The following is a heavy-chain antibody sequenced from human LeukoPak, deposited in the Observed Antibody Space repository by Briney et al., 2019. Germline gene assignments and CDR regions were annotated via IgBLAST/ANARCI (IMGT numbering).Heavy chain of an antibody. Sequence: ASVKVSCKASGYTFTSYYMHWVRQAPGQGLEWMGIINPSGGSTSYAQKFQGRVTMTRDTSTSTVYMELSSLRSEDTAVYYCARAPLYTIFGVVMDYYYYYGMDAWGQGTTVTVSS. CDR3: ARAPLYTIFGVVMDYYYYYGMDA. V-gene: IGHV1-46*01. D-gene: IGHD3-3*01. J-gene: IGHJ6*02. CDR2: INPSGGST. CDR1: GYTFTSYY.